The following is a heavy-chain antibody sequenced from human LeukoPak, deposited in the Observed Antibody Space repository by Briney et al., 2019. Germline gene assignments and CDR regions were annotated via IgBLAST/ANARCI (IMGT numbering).Heavy chain of an antibody. Sequence: GGSLRLSCAASGFTFSSYAMSWVRQAPGKGLEWVSAISGSGGSTYYADSVKGRFTISRDNAKNSLYLQMNSLRAEDTAVYYCARVHQHYKYSSGWYRIDYWGQGTLVTVSS. V-gene: IGHV3-23*01. CDR1: GFTFSSYA. CDR3: ARVHQHYKYSSGWYRIDY. J-gene: IGHJ4*02. CDR2: ISGSGGST. D-gene: IGHD6-19*01.